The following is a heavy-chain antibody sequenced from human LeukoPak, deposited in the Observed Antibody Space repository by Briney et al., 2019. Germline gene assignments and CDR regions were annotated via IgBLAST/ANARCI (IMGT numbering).Heavy chain of an antibody. CDR1: GFTFSTYR. J-gene: IGHJ4*02. CDR3: AKQLGYCSDGSCYFDY. V-gene: IGHV3-74*01. Sequence: GGSLRRSCAASGFTFSTYRMHWVRQAPGKGLVWVSRINSNRSSTNYADSVKGRFTISRDNSKNTLYLQMNSLRAEDTAVYYCAKQLGYCSDGSCYFDYWGQGTLVTVSS. CDR2: INSNRSST. D-gene: IGHD2-15*01.